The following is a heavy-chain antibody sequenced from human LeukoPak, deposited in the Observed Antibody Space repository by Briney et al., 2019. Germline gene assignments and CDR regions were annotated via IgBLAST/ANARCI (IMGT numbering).Heavy chain of an antibody. CDR1: GFTVTFSY. D-gene: IGHD6-13*01. Sequence: GGSLRLSCAASGFTVTFSYMSWVRQAPGKGLEWVSVIYSGGSTYYADSVKGRFPISRDNSKNTLYLQMNSLRAEDTAVYYCARGIEAPGPLKPGRQGTLVSVSS. V-gene: IGHV3-53*01. CDR2: IYSGGST. J-gene: IGHJ5*02. CDR3: ARGIEAPGPLKP.